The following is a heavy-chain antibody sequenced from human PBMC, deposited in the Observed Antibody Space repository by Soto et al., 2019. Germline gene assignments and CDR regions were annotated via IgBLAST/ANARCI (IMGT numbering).Heavy chain of an antibody. D-gene: IGHD3-10*01. CDR3: AKPHEMGANDYKLDY. J-gene: IGHJ4*02. Sequence: QVQLVESGGGVVQPGGSLRLSCEASGFTFSSYGMHWVRQAPGKGLEWVAVISNDGSNKNYADSVKGRFTIARDNSKNTLYLQMNRLRSEDTAVYYCAKPHEMGANDYKLDYWGRGTLVTVSS. V-gene: IGHV3-30*18. CDR2: ISNDGSNK. CDR1: GFTFSSYG.